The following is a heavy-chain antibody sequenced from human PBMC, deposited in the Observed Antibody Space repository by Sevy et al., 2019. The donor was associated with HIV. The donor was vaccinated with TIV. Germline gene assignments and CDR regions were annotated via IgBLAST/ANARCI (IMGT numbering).Heavy chain of an antibody. V-gene: IGHV3-11*06. J-gene: IGHJ4*02. CDR2: ISTGSTYT. CDR3: ARVRYNYGSYYFDY. D-gene: IGHD5-18*01. CDR1: GFTFSDYY. Sequence: GGSLRLSCVASGFTFSDYYMSWIRQAPGKGLEWVSHISTGSTYTNYADSVKGRFTVSRDNSENSLYLQMNSLRAEDTAVYYCARVRYNYGSYYFDYWGQGTLVTVSS.